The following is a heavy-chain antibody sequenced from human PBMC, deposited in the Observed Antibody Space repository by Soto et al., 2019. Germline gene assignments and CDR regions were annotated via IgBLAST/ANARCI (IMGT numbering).Heavy chain of an antibody. V-gene: IGHV3-30-3*01. CDR1: GFTFSSYA. D-gene: IGHD1-26*01. J-gene: IGHJ4*02. Sequence: ESGGGVVQPGRSLRLSCAASGFTFSSYAMHWVRQAPGKGLEWVAVISYDGSNKYYADSVKGRFTISRDNSKNTLYLQMNSLRAEDTAVYYCARGGGSSPPGYWGQGTLVTVSS. CDR3: ARGGGSSPPGY. CDR2: ISYDGSNK.